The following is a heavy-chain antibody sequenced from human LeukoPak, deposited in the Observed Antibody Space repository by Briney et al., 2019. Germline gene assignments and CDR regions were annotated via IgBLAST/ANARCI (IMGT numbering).Heavy chain of an antibody. CDR1: GFTFSSYG. CDR2: ISYDGSNK. CDR3: AKLTPLRFLEWLFPYYFDY. D-gene: IGHD3-3*01. V-gene: IGHV3-33*05. J-gene: IGHJ4*02. Sequence: PGGSLRLSCAASGFTFSSYGMHWVRQAPGKGLEWVAVISYDGSNKYYADSVKGRFTISRDNSKNTLYLQMNSLRAEDTAVYYCAKLTPLRFLEWLFPYYFDYWGQGTLVTVSS.